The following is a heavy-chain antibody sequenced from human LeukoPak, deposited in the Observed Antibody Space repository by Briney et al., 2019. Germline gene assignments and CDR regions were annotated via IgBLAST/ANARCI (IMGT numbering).Heavy chain of an antibody. Sequence: SGTLSLTCTVSGGSISSSHYYWGWIRQPPGKGLEWIGSIYYSGSTYYNPSLKSRVTISVDTSKNQFSLKLSSVTAADTAVYYCARHDGYFDYWGQGTLVTVSS. V-gene: IGHV4-39*01. CDR1: GGSISSSHYY. D-gene: IGHD5-24*01. CDR3: ARHDGYFDY. J-gene: IGHJ4*02. CDR2: IYYSGST.